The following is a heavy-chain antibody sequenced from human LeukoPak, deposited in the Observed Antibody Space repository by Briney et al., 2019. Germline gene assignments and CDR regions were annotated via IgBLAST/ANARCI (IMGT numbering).Heavy chain of an antibody. CDR3: ARGPLIGRADHYYYYGMDV. Sequence: ASVKVSCKASGGTFSSYAISWVRQAPGQGLEWMGWISAYNGNTNYAQKLQGRVTMTTDTSTSTAYMELRSLRSDDTAVYYCARGPLIGRADHYYYYGMDVWGQGTTVTVSS. CDR1: GGTFSSYA. D-gene: IGHD2-15*01. CDR2: ISAYNGNT. V-gene: IGHV1-18*01. J-gene: IGHJ6*02.